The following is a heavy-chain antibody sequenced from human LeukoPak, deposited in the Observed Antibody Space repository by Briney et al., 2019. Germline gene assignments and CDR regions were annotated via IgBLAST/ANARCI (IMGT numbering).Heavy chain of an antibody. D-gene: IGHD6-19*01. CDR2: ICYSGST. Sequence: PSETLSLTCTVSGGSISSYYWSWIRQPPGKGLEWIGYICYSGSTNYNPSLKSRVTISVDTSKNQFSLKLSSVTAADTAVYYCARHDSSGILDYWGQGTLVTVSS. CDR3: ARHDSSGILDY. CDR1: GGSISSYY. V-gene: IGHV4-59*08. J-gene: IGHJ4*02.